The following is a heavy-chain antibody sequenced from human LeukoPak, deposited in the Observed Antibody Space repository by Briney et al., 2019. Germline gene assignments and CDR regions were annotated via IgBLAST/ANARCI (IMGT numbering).Heavy chain of an antibody. V-gene: IGHV4-34*01. CDR1: GGSFSGYY. J-gene: IGHJ4*02. Sequence: SETLSLTCAVYGGSFSGYYWSWIRQPPGKGLEWIGEINHSGSTNYNPSLKSRVTISVDTSKNQFSLKLSSVTAADTVVYYCARSGYDYVWGSYRYTMVFDYWGQGTLVTVSS. CDR2: INHSGST. D-gene: IGHD3-16*02. CDR3: ARSGYDYVWGSYRYTMVFDY.